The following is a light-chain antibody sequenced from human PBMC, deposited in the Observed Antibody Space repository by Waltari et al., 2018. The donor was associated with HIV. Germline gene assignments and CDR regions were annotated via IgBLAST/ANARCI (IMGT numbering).Light chain of an antibody. Sequence: QSALTQPASVSGSPGQSITISCTGTSSDVGSYNLVSWYLQHPGKAPKLMIYEGNKRPSGVSNRFSCSKSGNTASLTISGLQAEDEADYYCCSYSGSYTSYVFGAGTKVTVL. J-gene: IGLJ1*01. V-gene: IGLV2-23*01. CDR3: CSYSGSYTSYV. CDR1: SSDVGSYNL. CDR2: EGN.